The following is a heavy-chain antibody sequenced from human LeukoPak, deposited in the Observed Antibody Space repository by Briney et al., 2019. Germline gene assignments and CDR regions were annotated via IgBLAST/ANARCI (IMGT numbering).Heavy chain of an antibody. CDR3: AKVMDYSNSIDY. D-gene: IGHD4-11*01. CDR1: GFTFSSYA. J-gene: IGHJ4*02. Sequence: GGSLRLSCAASGFTFSSYAMSWVRQAPGKGLEWVSAISGSGGSTYYADSVKGRFTISRDNSKDTLYLQMNSLRAEDTAVYYCAKVMDYSNSIDYWGQGTLVTVSS. CDR2: ISGSGGST. V-gene: IGHV3-23*01.